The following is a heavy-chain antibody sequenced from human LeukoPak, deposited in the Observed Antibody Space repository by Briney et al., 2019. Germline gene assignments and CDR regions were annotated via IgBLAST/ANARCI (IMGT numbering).Heavy chain of an antibody. CDR1: GGSILDSSYY. Sequence: SETLSLTCTVSGGSILDSSYYWAWIRQPPGKGLEWIATIFYTGNTHYNPSLKSRVTMSVDTVKNQFSLNLNSVTAADTAVYYCARQSSGYYYGWFDPWGQGTLVTVSS. CDR3: ARQSSGYYYGWFDP. CDR2: IFYTGNT. V-gene: IGHV4-39*01. D-gene: IGHD3-22*01. J-gene: IGHJ5*02.